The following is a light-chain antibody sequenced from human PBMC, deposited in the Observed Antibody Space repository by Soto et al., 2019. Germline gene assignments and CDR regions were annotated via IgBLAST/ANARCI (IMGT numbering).Light chain of an antibody. CDR1: QNVVDF. Sequence: DTQMTQSPSSLSASVGDRVNITCRASQNVVDFVNWYQHKPGEVPKLLIYAAYNLETGVPTRFSGSGSGTEFTITIDDLRPEDFATYYCQQSYTPQTFAQGNRVEL. J-gene: IGKJ1*01. V-gene: IGKV1-39*01. CDR2: AAY. CDR3: QQSYTPQT.